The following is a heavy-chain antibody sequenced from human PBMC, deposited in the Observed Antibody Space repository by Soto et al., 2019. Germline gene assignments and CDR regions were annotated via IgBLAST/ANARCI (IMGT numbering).Heavy chain of an antibody. D-gene: IGHD1-20*01. V-gene: IGHV3-66*01. Sequence: EVQLVESGGGLVQPGGSLRLSCAASGFTVNSYYMSWVRQAPGKGLEWVSVIYSDGSAYYADSVKGRFLISRDDSKNTLYLQMNSLRAEDTAVYYCARDKSITTPSERFDYWGQGTLVTVSS. CDR3: ARDKSITTPSERFDY. CDR1: GFTVNSYY. J-gene: IGHJ4*02. CDR2: IYSDGSA.